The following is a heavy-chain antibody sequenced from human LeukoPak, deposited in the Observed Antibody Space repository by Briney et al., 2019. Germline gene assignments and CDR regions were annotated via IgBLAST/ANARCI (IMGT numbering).Heavy chain of an antibody. Sequence: ASVKISCKASGYTFTNYYMHWVRQAPGQGLEWSGLITPSGGSTWYAQKFQGRVTMTRDMSTSTDYMELSSLRSEDTAVYYCARDNSVGDYAWWFDPWGQGTLVTVSS. J-gene: IGHJ5*02. D-gene: IGHD1-26*01. CDR2: ITPSGGST. V-gene: IGHV1-46*01. CDR3: ARDNSVGDYAWWFDP. CDR1: GYTFTNYY.